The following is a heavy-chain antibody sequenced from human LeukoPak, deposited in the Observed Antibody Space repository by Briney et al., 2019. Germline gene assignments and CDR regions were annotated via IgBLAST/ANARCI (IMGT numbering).Heavy chain of an antibody. V-gene: IGHV4-31*03. J-gene: IGHJ4*02. Sequence: SETLSLTFTVSGGSISSGGYYWSWIRQPPGKGLEWSGYIYYSGSTYYNPSLKSRVNISVDTSKKQFSLKLSSVTAADTAVYYCARDGTSGSGTFDYWGQGTLVTVSS. CDR1: GGSISSGGYY. CDR3: ARDGTSGSGTFDY. D-gene: IGHD3-10*01. CDR2: IYYSGST.